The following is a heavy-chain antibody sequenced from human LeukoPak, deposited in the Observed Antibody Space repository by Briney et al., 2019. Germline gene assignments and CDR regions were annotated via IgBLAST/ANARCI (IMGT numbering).Heavy chain of an antibody. CDR3: AREISGERPYYFDY. V-gene: IGHV3-11*01. CDR2: ISSSGSTI. J-gene: IGHJ4*02. D-gene: IGHD1-26*01. Sequence: GGSLRLSCAASGFTFSDYYMSWIRQAPGKGLEWVSYISSSGSTIYYADSVRGRFTIYRDNAKNSLYLQMNSLRAEDTAVYYCAREISGERPYYFDYWGQGTLVTVSS. CDR1: GFTFSDYY.